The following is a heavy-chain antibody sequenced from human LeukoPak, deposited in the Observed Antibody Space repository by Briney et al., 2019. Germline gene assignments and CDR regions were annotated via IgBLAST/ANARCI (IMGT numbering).Heavy chain of an antibody. CDR3: ARRYSSGWSYLYNWFDP. CDR1: GITVTSNH. D-gene: IGHD6-19*01. CDR2: IKQDGSEK. J-gene: IGHJ5*02. Sequence: GGSLRLSCAASGITVTSNHMSWVRQAPGKGLEWVANIKQDGSEKYYVDSVKGRFTISRDNAKNSLYLQMNSLRAEDTAVYYCARRYSSGWSYLYNWFDPWGQGTLVTVSS. V-gene: IGHV3-7*01.